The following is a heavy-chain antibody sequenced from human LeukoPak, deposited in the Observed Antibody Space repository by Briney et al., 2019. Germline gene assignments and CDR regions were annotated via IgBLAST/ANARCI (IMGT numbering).Heavy chain of an antibody. CDR2: IYYSGST. D-gene: IGHD3-10*01. J-gene: IGHJ6*02. CDR1: GGSISSGGYY. V-gene: IGHV4-31*03. CDR3: ARTAMVRGGGSYYYYGMDV. Sequence: SQTLSLTCTVSGGSISSGGYYWSWIRQHPGKGLEWIGYIYYSGSTYYNPSLKSRVTISVDTSKNQFSLKLSSVTAADTAVYYCARTAMVRGGGSYYYYGMDVWGQGTTVTVSS.